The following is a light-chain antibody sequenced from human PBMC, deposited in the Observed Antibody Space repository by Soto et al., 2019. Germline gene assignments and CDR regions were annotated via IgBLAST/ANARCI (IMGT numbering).Light chain of an antibody. J-gene: IGLJ2*01. CDR2: EGS. CDR1: SSDVGSYNL. CDR3: CSYAGSRDVV. V-gene: IGLV2-23*01. Sequence: QSALTQPASVSGSPGQSITISCTGTSSDVGSYNLVSWYQQHPGEAPKLMIYEGSKRPSGVSNRFSGSKSGNTASLTISGLQAEDEADYYCCSYAGSRDVVFGGGTKVTVL.